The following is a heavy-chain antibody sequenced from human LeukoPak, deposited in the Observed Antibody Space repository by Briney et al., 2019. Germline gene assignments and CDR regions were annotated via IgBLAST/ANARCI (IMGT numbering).Heavy chain of an antibody. Sequence: GGSLRLSCAASGFTFNNHAMTWVRQAPGKGLEWVSVITGSGDGRYYADSVKGRFTISRDNSKNTLHLQMNSLRAEDTALYYCAKDILTCYYGSSGYYFDSWGQGTLVTVSS. CDR2: ITGSGDGR. CDR3: AKDILTCYYGSSGYYFDS. D-gene: IGHD3-9*01. CDR1: GFTFNNHA. V-gene: IGHV3-23*01. J-gene: IGHJ4*02.